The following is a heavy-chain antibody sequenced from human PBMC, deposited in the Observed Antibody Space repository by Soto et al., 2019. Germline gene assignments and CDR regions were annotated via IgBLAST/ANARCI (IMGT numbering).Heavy chain of an antibody. CDR3: ARVESSPARNSIGYYYYYYMDV. D-gene: IGHD1-7*01. Sequence: GESLKISCAASGFTFSSYWMSWVRQAPGKGLEWVANIKQDGSEKYYVDSVKGRFTISRDNAKNSLYLQMKGLRAEDTAVYYCARVESSPARNSIGYYYYYYMDVWGKGTTVTVSS. CDR1: GFTFSSYW. V-gene: IGHV3-7*01. CDR2: IKQDGSEK. J-gene: IGHJ6*03.